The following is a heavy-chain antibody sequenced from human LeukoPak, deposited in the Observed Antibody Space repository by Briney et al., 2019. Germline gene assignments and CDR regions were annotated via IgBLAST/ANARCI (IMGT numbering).Heavy chain of an antibody. D-gene: IGHD2-15*01. CDR1: GGTFSSYA. CDR2: IIPIFGTA. V-gene: IGHV1-69*05. CDR3: ARDRIIVSSRVSDAFDI. Sequence: SVKVSCKASGGTFSSYAISWVRQAPGQGLEWMGGIIPIFGTANYAQKFQGRVTITTDKSTSTAYMELSGLRSEDTAVYYCARDRIIVSSRVSDAFDIWGQGTMVTVSS. J-gene: IGHJ3*02.